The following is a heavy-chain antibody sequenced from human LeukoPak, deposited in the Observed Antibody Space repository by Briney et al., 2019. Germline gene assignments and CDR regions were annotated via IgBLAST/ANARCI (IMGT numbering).Heavy chain of an antibody. CDR2: INHSGST. V-gene: IGHV4-34*01. CDR1: GGSFSGYY. CDR3: ARGRGVDHSSSWFFDC. D-gene: IGHD6-13*01. Sequence: SETLSLTCAVYGGSFSGYYWSWIRQPPGKGLEWIGEINHSGSTNYNPSLKSRVTISVDTSKNQLSLKLSSVTAADTAVYYCARGRGVDHSSSWFFDCWGQGTLVTVSS. J-gene: IGHJ4*02.